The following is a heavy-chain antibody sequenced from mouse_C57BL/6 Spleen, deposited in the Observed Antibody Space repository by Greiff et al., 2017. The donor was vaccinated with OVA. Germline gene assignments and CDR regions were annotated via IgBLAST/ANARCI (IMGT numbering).Heavy chain of an antibody. CDR1: GYTFTSYW. CDR2: IDPSDSET. V-gene: IGHV1-52*01. CDR3: AREGDYGSSHYAMDY. J-gene: IGHJ4*01. Sequence: VQLQQSGAELVRPGSSVKLSCKASGYTFTSYWMHWVKQRPIQGLEWIGNIDPSDSETHYNQKFKDKATLTVDKSSSTAYMQLSSLTSEDSAVYYCAREGDYGSSHYAMDYWGQGTSVTVSS. D-gene: IGHD1-1*01.